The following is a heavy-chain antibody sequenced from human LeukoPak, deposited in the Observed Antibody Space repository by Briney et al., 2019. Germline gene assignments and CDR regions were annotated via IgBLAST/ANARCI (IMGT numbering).Heavy chain of an antibody. D-gene: IGHD4-17*01. V-gene: IGHV3-30*18. CDR2: ISDDGRRK. CDR3: AKRPSDYGDYVSYFDY. Sequence: GGSLRLSCAASGFSFISYGMHWVRQAPGKGLEGMGVISDDGRRKDNAVSVKGPSTISRDNSTDTLYMQRNSLRAEDTAVYYCAKRPSDYGDYVSYFDYWGQGTLVTVSS. J-gene: IGHJ4*02. CDR1: GFSFISYG.